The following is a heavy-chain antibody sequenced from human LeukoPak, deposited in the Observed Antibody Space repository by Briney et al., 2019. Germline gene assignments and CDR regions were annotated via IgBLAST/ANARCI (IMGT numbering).Heavy chain of an antibody. CDR1: GLTFSSYA. V-gene: IGHV3-30*04. D-gene: IGHD6-13*01. CDR3: ASTKGKSSRRYGSFDY. Sequence: QAGRSLRLSCAAAGLTFSSYARHWVRQAPGKGLEWVAVISYDGSNKYYADSVKGRFTISRDNSKNTLYLQMNSLSAEVTAVYYCASTKGKSSRRYGSFDYWGQGTLVTVSS. J-gene: IGHJ4*02. CDR2: ISYDGSNK.